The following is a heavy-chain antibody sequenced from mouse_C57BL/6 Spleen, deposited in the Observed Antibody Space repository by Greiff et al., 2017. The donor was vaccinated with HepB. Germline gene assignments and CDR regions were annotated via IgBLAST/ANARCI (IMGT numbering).Heavy chain of an antibody. CDR3: ARNYDYDDWYFDV. J-gene: IGHJ1*03. D-gene: IGHD2-4*01. V-gene: IGHV1-52*01. CDR1: GYTFTSYW. Sequence: QVQLQQPGAELVRPGSSVKLSCKASGYTFTSYWMHWVKQRPIQGLEWIGNIYPSDSETHYNQKFKDKATLTVDKSSSTAYMQLSSLTSEDSAVYYCARNYDYDDWYFDVWGTGTTVTVSS. CDR2: IYPSDSET.